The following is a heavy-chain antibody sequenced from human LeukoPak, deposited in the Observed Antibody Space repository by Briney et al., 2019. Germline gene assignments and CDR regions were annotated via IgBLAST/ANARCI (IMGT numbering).Heavy chain of an antibody. CDR3: TRGLGMVFDY. V-gene: IGHV4-59*01. D-gene: IGHD7-27*01. CDR1: GGSISSYY. CDR2: IYYSGST. J-gene: IGHJ4*02. Sequence: PSETLSLTCTVSGGSISSYYWSWIRQPPGKGLEWIGYIYYSGSTNYNPSLKSRVTISVDTSKNQFSLKLSSVTAADTAVYYCTRGLGMVFDYWGQGTLVTVSS.